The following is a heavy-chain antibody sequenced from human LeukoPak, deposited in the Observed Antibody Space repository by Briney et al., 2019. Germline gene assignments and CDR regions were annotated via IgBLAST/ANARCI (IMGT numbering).Heavy chain of an antibody. Sequence: ASVKVSCKASGYTFTEYYIHWVRQAPGQGLESMGWINPISGDTKYTQKFQGRVTMTRDTSISTVYMELSSLTSDDTAVYYCSTEDKYCSGANCGKYWGQGTLVTVSS. CDR1: GYTFTEYY. J-gene: IGHJ4*02. V-gene: IGHV1-2*02. CDR2: INPISGDT. CDR3: STEDKYCSGANCGKY. D-gene: IGHD2-15*01.